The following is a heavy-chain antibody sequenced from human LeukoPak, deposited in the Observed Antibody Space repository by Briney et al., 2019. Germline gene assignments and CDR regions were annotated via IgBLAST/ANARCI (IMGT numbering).Heavy chain of an antibody. CDR1: GFTFSDYY. D-gene: IGHD3-10*01. CDR3: ARTYYYGSGSYYMNY. Sequence: GGSLRLSCAASGFTFSDYYMSWIRQAPGKGLEWGSYISSSGSTIYYADSVKGRFTISRDNAKNSLYLQMNSLRAEDTAVYYCARTYYYGSGSYYMNYWGQGTLVTVSS. CDR2: ISSSGSTI. V-gene: IGHV3-11*04. J-gene: IGHJ4*02.